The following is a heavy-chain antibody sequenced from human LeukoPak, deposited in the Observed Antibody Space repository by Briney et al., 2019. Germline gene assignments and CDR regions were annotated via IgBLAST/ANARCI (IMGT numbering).Heavy chain of an antibody. Sequence: PSETLSLTRTVSGGSISSYYWSWIRQPPGKGLEWIGYIYYSGSTNYNPSLKSRVTISVDTSKNQFSLKLSSVTAADTAVYFCARGGVLPRAFDAWGQGTLVTVSS. CDR3: ARGGVLPRAFDA. CDR1: GGSISSYY. D-gene: IGHD3-16*01. J-gene: IGHJ5*02. V-gene: IGHV4-59*01. CDR2: IYYSGST.